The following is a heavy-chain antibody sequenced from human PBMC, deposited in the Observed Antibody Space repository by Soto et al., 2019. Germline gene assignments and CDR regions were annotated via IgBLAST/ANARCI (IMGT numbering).Heavy chain of an antibody. V-gene: IGHV3-30*18. D-gene: IGHD3-16*02. CDR2: ISYDGSNK. Sequence: GGSLRLSCAASGFTFSSYGMHWVRQAPGKGLEWVAVISYDGSNKYYADSVKGRFTISRDNSKNTLYLQMNSLRAEDTAVYYCAKDYPGRDYYYMDVWGKGTTVTVS. J-gene: IGHJ6*03. CDR1: GFTFSSYG. CDR3: AKDYPGRDYYYMDV.